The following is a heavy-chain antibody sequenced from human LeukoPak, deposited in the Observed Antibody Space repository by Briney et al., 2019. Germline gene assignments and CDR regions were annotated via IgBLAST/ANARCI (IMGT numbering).Heavy chain of an antibody. CDR3: ARALLSMTTVTSGLYYYYMDV. CDR2: IYTSGST. CDR1: GGSISSYY. V-gene: IGHV4-4*07. Sequence: PSETLSLTCTVSGGSISSYYWSWIRQPAGKGLEWIGRIYTSGSTNYNPSLKSRVTMSVDTSKNQFSLKLSSVTAADTAVYYCARALLSMTTVTSGLYYYYMDVWGKGTTVTVSS. J-gene: IGHJ6*03. D-gene: IGHD4-11*01.